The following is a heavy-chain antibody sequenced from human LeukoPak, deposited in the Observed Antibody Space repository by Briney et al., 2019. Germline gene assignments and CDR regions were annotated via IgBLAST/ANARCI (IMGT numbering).Heavy chain of an antibody. CDR2: IKQDGSEK. J-gene: IGHJ4*02. CDR1: GFTFSSYW. CDR3: ARDLTPYYDFWSGYYTGMFYSYFDY. V-gene: IGHV3-7*01. D-gene: IGHD3-3*01. Sequence: GGSLRFTCAASGFTFSSYWMSWVRQAPGKGLEWVANIKQDGSEKYYVDSVKGRFTISRDNAKNSLYLQMNSLRAEDTAVYYCARDLTPYYDFWSGYYTGMFYSYFDYWGQGTLVTVSS.